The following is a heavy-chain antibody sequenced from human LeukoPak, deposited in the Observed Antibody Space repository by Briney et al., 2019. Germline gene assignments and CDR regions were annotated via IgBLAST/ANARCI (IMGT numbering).Heavy chain of an antibody. CDR2: ISSSGSTI. V-gene: IGHV3-48*04. D-gene: IGHD3-22*01. CDR3: ARDGNYYDSSGYYEYNWFDP. J-gene: IGHJ5*02. CDR1: GFTFSSYW. Sequence: GGSLRLSCAASGFTFSSYWMSWVRQAPGKGLEWVSYISSSGSTIYYADSVKGRFTISRDNAKNSLYLQMNSLRAEDTAVYYCARDGNYYDSSGYYEYNWFDPWGQGTLVTVSS.